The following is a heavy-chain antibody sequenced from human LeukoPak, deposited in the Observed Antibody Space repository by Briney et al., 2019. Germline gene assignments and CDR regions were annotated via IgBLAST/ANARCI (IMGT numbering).Heavy chain of an antibody. CDR2: ISAYNGNT. CDR1: GYTFTSYG. J-gene: IGHJ4*02. CDR3: ARDDHIAAAGIATDY. D-gene: IGHD6-13*01. V-gene: IGHV1-18*01. Sequence: ASVKVSCKASGYTFTSYGISWVRQAPVQGLEWMGWISAYNGNTNYAQKLQGRVTMTTDTSTSTAYMGLRSLRSDDTAVYYCARDDHIAAAGIATDYWGQGTLVTVSS.